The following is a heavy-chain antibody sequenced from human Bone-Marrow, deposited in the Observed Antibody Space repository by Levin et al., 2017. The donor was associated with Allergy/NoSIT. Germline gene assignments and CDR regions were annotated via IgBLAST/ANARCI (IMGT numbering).Heavy chain of an antibody. CDR1: GFTFSSYA. V-gene: IGHV3-23*01. CDR3: AKPSLMGKIFCYFDY. CDR2: ISGSGGST. J-gene: IGHJ4*02. Sequence: PGGSLRLSCAASGFTFSSYAMSWVRQAPGKGLEWVSAISGSGGSTYYADSVKGRFTISRDNSKNTLYLQMNSLRAEDTAVYYCAKPSLMGKIFCYFDYWGQGTLVTVSS. D-gene: IGHD3-9*01.